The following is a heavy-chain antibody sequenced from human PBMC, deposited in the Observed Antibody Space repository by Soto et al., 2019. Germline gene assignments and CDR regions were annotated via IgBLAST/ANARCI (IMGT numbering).Heavy chain of an antibody. CDR1: GFTFSTYA. CDR2: ITGSGGST. J-gene: IGHJ4*02. CDR3: AKDRYGDYGGIDY. Sequence: EVQLLESGGGLVQPGGSLRLSCAASGFTFSTYAMIWVRQAPGKGLEWVSVITGSGGSTYYADSVKGRFTISRDTSKNTRFLQMNSLRAEDTAVYDCAKDRYGDYGGIDYGGQGTMVTVSS. V-gene: IGHV3-23*01. D-gene: IGHD4-17*01.